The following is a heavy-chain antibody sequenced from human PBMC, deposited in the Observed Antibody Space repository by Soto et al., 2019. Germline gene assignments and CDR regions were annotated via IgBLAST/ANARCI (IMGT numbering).Heavy chain of an antibody. CDR1: GFTFSSYG. J-gene: IGHJ4*02. Sequence: QVQLVESGGGVVQPGRSLRLSCAASGFTFSSYGMHWVRQALGKGLEWVAVISYDGSNKYYADSVKGRFTISRDNSKNTLYLQMNSLRAEDTAVYYCAKDSTSGLDYWGQGTLVTVSS. CDR2: ISYDGSNK. D-gene: IGHD2-2*01. V-gene: IGHV3-30*18. CDR3: AKDSTSGLDY.